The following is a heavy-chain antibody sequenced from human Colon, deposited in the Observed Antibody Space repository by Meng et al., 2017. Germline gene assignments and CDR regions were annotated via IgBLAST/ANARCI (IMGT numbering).Heavy chain of an antibody. CDR1: GYIFTSYA. CDR3: AKSGEGLWFGESSHLDY. Sequence: ASVKVSCKASGYIFTSYAIHWLRQAPGQRLEWMGWINAGNGNTKFSQKFQGRVTITRDTSASTAYMELSNLRSEDTAVYYCAKSGEGLWFGESSHLDYWGQGTLVTVSS. CDR2: INAGNGNT. D-gene: IGHD3-10*01. V-gene: IGHV1-3*01. J-gene: IGHJ4*02.